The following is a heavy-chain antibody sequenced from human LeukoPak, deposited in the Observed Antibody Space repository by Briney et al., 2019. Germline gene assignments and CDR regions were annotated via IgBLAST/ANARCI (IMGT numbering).Heavy chain of an antibody. Sequence: AASVKVSRKASGGTFSSYAISWVRQAPGQGLEWMGGIIPIFGTANYAQKFQGRVTITADESTSTAYMELSSLRSEDTAVYYCARSVGGVIGQFDYWGQGTLVTVSS. CDR3: ARSVGGVIGQFDY. CDR2: IIPIFGTA. D-gene: IGHD3-16*02. V-gene: IGHV1-69*13. J-gene: IGHJ4*02. CDR1: GGTFSSYA.